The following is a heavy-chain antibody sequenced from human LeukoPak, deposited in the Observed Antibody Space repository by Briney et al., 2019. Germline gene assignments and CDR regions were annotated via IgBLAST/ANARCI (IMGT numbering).Heavy chain of an antibody. Sequence: GGSLRLSCAASGFTFSSYAMSWVRQAPGKGLEWVAVISYDGSNKYYADSVKGRFTISRDNSKNTLYLQMNSLRAEDTAVYYCAKNPTGDSSGYYGFDYWGQGTLVTVSS. CDR3: AKNPTGDSSGYYGFDY. V-gene: IGHV3-30*18. CDR2: ISYDGSNK. CDR1: GFTFSSYA. D-gene: IGHD3-22*01. J-gene: IGHJ4*02.